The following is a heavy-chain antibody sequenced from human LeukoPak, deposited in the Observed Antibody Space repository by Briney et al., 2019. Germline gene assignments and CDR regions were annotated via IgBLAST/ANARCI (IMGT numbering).Heavy chain of an antibody. D-gene: IGHD2-21*02. V-gene: IGHV3-30*18. CDR3: AKDLAYCGGDCYPLYGMDV. CDR2: ISYDGSNK. Sequence: GGSLRLSFAASGFTFSSYGMHWVRPAPGKGLEWVAVISYDGSNKYYADSVKGRFTISRDNSKNTLYLQMNSLRAEDTAVYYCAKDLAYCGGDCYPLYGMDVWGQGTTVTVSS. CDR1: GFTFSSYG. J-gene: IGHJ6*02.